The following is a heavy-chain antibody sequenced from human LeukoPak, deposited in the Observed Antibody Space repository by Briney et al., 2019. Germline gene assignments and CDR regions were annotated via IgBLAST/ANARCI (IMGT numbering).Heavy chain of an antibody. J-gene: IGHJ6*03. CDR2: IYITETT. CDR3: ARGTTGTTGYSYYMDV. CDR1: GDSISSYF. D-gene: IGHD1-1*01. Sequence: SETLSLTCTVSGDSISSYFWSWIRQPAGKGLEWIGRIYITETTNYSPSLKSRVTISLDKSKNQYFLNLTSVTAADTAVYYCARGTTGTTGYSYYMDVWGKGTAVTVSS. V-gene: IGHV4-4*07.